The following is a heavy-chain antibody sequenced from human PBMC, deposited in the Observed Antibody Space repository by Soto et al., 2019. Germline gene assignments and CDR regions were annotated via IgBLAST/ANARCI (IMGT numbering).Heavy chain of an antibody. CDR2: ITWNSGTI. V-gene: IGHV3-9*01. CDR1: GFTFDDYA. CDR3: AKDSSLRIGYLGYVDY. Sequence: EVQLVESGGGLVQAGRSLRLSCAASGFTFDDYAMHWVRQTPGRGLEWVSGITWNSGTIGYADSVKGRVTISRDNAKNSLYLQISSLRAEDTALYYCAKDSSLRIGYLGYVDYWGQGALVTVSS. D-gene: IGHD3-16*01. J-gene: IGHJ4*02.